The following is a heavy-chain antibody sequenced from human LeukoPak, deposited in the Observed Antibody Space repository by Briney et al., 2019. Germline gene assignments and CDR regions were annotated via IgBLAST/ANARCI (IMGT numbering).Heavy chain of an antibody. CDR2: ISNSGSHV. V-gene: IGHV3-21*06. D-gene: IGHD2-8*01. CDR3: ARGDRLGYCTNGVCYPTDY. CDR1: GFTFSSYS. J-gene: IGHJ4*02. Sequence: GGSLRLSCAASGFTFSSYSMNWVRQAPGKGLEWVSSISNSGSHVYYADSVKGRFTISRDNAKNSLYVQMSSLRAEDTAVYYCARGDRLGYCTNGVCYPTDYWGQGTLVTVSS.